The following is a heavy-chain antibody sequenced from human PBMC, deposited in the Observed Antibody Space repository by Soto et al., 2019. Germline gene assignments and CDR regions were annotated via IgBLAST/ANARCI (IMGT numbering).Heavy chain of an antibody. CDR2: IDWDDDK. CDR1: GFSLSTSGMC. CDR3: ARIRAYYDYVWGSYRYHYYYYYGMDV. D-gene: IGHD3-16*02. V-gene: IGHV2-70*01. J-gene: IGHJ6*02. Sequence: SGPTLVNPTQTLTLTYTFSGFSLSTSGMCVSWIRQPPGKALEWLALIDWDDDKYYSTSLKTRLTVSKDTSKNQVVLTMTNMDPVDTATYYCARIRAYYDYVWGSYRYHYYYYYGMDVWGQGTTVTVSS.